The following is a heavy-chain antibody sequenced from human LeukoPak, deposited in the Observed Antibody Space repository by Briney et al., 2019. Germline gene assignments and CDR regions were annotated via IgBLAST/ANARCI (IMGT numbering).Heavy chain of an antibody. J-gene: IGHJ3*02. CDR3: ASGSRGYYYLDAFDI. D-gene: IGHD3-22*01. V-gene: IGHV3-23*01. Sequence: GGSLRLSCAASGFIFSSYAMSWVRLAPGKGLEWVSVISGTGGSTFYADSVKGRFTVSRDNSKNTLHLQMNTLTAEDTAVYYCASGSRGYYYLDAFDIWGQGTMVTVSS. CDR2: ISGTGGST. CDR1: GFIFSSYA.